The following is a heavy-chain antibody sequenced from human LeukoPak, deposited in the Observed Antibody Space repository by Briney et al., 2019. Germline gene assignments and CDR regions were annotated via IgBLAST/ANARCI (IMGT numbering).Heavy chain of an antibody. D-gene: IGHD3-16*02. Sequence: ASVKVSCKASGYTFTSYGISWVRQAPGQGLEWMGWISAYNGNTNHAQKLQGRVTMTTDTSTSTAYMELRSLRSDDTAVYYCARDGGPYDYVWGSYRYRYFQHWGQGTLVTVSS. CDR2: ISAYNGNT. J-gene: IGHJ1*01. CDR1: GYTFTSYG. CDR3: ARDGGPYDYVWGSYRYRYFQH. V-gene: IGHV1-18*01.